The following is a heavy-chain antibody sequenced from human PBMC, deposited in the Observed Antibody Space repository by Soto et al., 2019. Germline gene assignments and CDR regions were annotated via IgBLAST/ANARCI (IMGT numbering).Heavy chain of an antibody. CDR2: IIPIFGTA. Sequence: QVQLVQSGAEVKKPGASVKVSCKASGGNFSSYAISWVRQAHGQGLEWMGGIIPIFGTANYAQKFQGRVKIAADESTSTAYMVLSSLRSEDTAVYYCARHVPAAGYYYGMDVWGQGTTGTVSS. J-gene: IGHJ6*02. D-gene: IGHD2-2*01. V-gene: IGHV1-69*12. CDR1: GGNFSSYA. CDR3: ARHVPAAGYYYGMDV.